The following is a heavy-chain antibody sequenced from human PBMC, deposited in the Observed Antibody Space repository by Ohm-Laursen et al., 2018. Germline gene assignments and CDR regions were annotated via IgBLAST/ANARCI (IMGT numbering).Heavy chain of an antibody. J-gene: IGHJ6*02. D-gene: IGHD6-13*01. Sequence: SLRLSCAASGFTFSPTGMTWVRQAPGKGLEWVSTISFTSDPYYAESLRGRFTVSRDNTRNLVYLQMNSLRDEDTGVYYCARDGSGWSRDVWGQGTTVIVSS. CDR3: ARDGSGWSRDV. CDR1: GFTFSPTG. V-gene: IGHV3-69-1*01. CDR2: ISFTSDP.